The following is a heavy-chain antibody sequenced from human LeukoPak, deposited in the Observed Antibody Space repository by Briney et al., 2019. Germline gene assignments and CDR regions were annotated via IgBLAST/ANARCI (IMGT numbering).Heavy chain of an antibody. CDR2: IYYSGST. V-gene: IGHV4-61*01. CDR3: AREIHCSGGSCFGYDY. Sequence: SETLSLTCTVSGGSVSSGSYYWSWIRQPPGKGLEWIGYIYYSGSTNYNPSLKSRVTISVDTSKNQFSLKLSSVTAADTAVYYCAREIHCSGGSCFGYDYWGQGTLVTVSS. D-gene: IGHD2-15*01. J-gene: IGHJ4*02. CDR1: GGSVSSGSYY.